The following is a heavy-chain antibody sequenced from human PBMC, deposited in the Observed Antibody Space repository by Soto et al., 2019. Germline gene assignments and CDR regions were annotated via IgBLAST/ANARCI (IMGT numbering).Heavy chain of an antibody. CDR3: ARGRSGKVVGYYYYRGMDV. V-gene: IGHV1-8*01. D-gene: IGHD6-6*01. J-gene: IGHJ6*02. CDR1: GYTFTSYD. CDR2: MNPNSGNT. Sequence: ASVKVSCKASGYTFTSYDINWVRQATGQGLEWMGWMNPNSGNTGYAQKFQGRVTMTRNTSISTAYMELSSLRSEDTAVYYCARGRSGKVVGYYYYRGMDVWGQGTTVTVSS.